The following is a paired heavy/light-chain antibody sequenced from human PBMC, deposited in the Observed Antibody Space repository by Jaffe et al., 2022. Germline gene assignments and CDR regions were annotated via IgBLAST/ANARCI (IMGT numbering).Light chain of an antibody. CDR3: QKYNSAPLT. Sequence: DIQMTQSPSSLSASVGDRVTITCRASQGISNYLAWYQQKPGKVPKLLIYAASTLQSGVPSRFSGSGSGTDFTLTISSLQPEDVATYYCQKYNSAPLTFGPGTKVDIK. CDR1: QGISNY. CDR2: AAS. V-gene: IGKV1-27*01. J-gene: IGKJ3*01.
Heavy chain of an antibody. V-gene: IGHV3-9*01. CDR2: ISWNSGSI. CDR3: AKGMDIVVVPAAIGDAFDI. J-gene: IGHJ3*02. CDR1: GFTFDDYA. D-gene: IGHD2-2*03. Sequence: EVQLVESGGGLVQPGRSLRLSCAASGFTFDDYAMHWVRQAPGKGLEWVSGISWNSGSIGYADSVKGRFTISRDNAKNSLYLQMNSLRAEDTALYYCAKGMDIVVVPAAIGDAFDIWGQGTMVTVSS.